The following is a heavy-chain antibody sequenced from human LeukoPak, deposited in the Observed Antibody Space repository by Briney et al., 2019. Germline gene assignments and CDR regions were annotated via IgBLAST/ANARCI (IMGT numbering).Heavy chain of an antibody. D-gene: IGHD3-10*01. J-gene: IGHJ4*02. CDR2: INSDGSST. CDR3: AREGWFGELLYYFDY. CDR1: GFTLSSYW. V-gene: IGHV3-74*01. Sequence: PGGSLRLSCAASGFTLSSYWMHWVRQAPGKGLVWVSRINSDGSSTSYADSVKGRFTISRDNAKNTLYLQMNSLRAEDTAVYYCAREGWFGELLYYFDYWGQGTLVTVSS.